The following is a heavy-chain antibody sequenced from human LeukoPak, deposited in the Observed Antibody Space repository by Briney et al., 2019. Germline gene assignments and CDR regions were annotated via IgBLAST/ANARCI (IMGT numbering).Heavy chain of an antibody. CDR2: IYDSGST. Sequence: KPSETLSLTCTVSGGSIRSSYYYWGWIRQPPGKGLEWIGSIYDSGSTYYNPSLKSRVTISVDTSKNQFSLKLNSVTAADTAVYYCAREGNSWYWRYYYYGMDVWGQGTTVTVSS. V-gene: IGHV4-39*02. CDR3: AREGNSWYWRYYYYGMDV. D-gene: IGHD6-13*01. J-gene: IGHJ6*02. CDR1: GGSIRSSYYY.